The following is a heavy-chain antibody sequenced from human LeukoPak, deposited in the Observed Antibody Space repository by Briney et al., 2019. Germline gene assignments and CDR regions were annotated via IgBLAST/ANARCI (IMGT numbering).Heavy chain of an antibody. V-gene: IGHV1-69*13. Sequence: SVKVSCKASGGTFSSYAISWVRQAPGQGLEWMGGIIPIFGTANYAQKFQGRVTITADESTSTAYMELSSLRSEDTAVYYCARHVLGYCSSTSCYLSTGVDYWGQGTLVTVSS. CDR2: IIPIFGTA. D-gene: IGHD2-2*01. CDR3: ARHVLGYCSSTSCYLSTGVDY. J-gene: IGHJ4*02. CDR1: GGTFSSYA.